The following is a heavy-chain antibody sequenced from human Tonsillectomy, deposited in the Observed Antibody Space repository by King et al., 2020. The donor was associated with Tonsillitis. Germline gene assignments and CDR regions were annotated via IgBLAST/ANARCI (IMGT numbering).Heavy chain of an antibody. D-gene: IGHD7-27*01. V-gene: IGHV3-33*01. J-gene: IGHJ4*02. CDR2: MWYDGSIK. Sequence: VQLVESGGGVVQPGRSLRLFCAASGFTFSSYGMHWLRQAPGKGLEWVAVMWYDGSIKYYADSVKGRFTISRANSKNTLYLQMNTLRAEDTALYYCARSLTNWAYFDYWGQGTLVTVSS. CDR3: ARSLTNWAYFDY. CDR1: GFTFSSYG.